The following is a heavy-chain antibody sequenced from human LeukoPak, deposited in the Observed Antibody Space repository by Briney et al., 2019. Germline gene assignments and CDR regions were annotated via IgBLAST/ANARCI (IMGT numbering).Heavy chain of an antibody. CDR1: GFTFSSYS. Sequence: GGSLRLSCAASGFTFSSYSMNWVRQAPGKGLEWVSSTSSSSSCIYYADSVKGRFTISRDNAKNSLYLQMNSLRAKDTAVYYCARVGLVPAAPYYYYGMDVWGQGTTVTVSS. CDR2: TSSSSSCI. J-gene: IGHJ6*02. D-gene: IGHD2-2*01. V-gene: IGHV3-21*01. CDR3: ARVGLVPAAPYYYYGMDV.